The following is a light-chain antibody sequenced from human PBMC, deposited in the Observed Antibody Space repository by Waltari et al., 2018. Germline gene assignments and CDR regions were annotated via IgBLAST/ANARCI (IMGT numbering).Light chain of an antibody. CDR3: QQYLRAPRT. J-gene: IGKJ2*02. Sequence: DIVMTQSPDSLAVSLGERATINCNSSQSLLYDIDNKDYLAWYQQKPGQPPKLLIHWASTRESGVPDRFSGSGSGTDFTLTTSSLQADDVAVYYCQQYLRAPRTFAQGTGLEIK. CDR1: QSLLYDIDNKDY. V-gene: IGKV4-1*01. CDR2: WAS.